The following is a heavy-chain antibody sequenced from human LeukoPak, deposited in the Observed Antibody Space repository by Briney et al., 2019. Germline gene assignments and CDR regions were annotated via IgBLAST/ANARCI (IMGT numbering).Heavy chain of an antibody. Sequence: SETLSLTCAVSGGSISSSNRWSWVRQPPGKGLEWIGYIHYSGSTNYNPSLKSRVTTSVDTSKKQFSLKLRSVTAADTAVYYCARSVSWGLLVRDDAFDIWGQGTMVTVSS. D-gene: IGHD2-21*01. CDR1: GGSISSSNR. J-gene: IGHJ3*02. CDR2: IHYSGST. V-gene: IGHV4-4*02. CDR3: ARSVSWGLLVRDDAFDI.